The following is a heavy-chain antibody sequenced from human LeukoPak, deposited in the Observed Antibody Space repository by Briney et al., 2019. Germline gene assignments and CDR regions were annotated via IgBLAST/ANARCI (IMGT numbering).Heavy chain of an antibody. CDR2: INHSGST. J-gene: IGHJ4*02. Sequence: SETLSLTCAVYGGSFSGYYWSWIRQPPGKGLEWIGEINHSGSTNYNPSLKSRVTISVDTSKNQFSLKLSSVTAADTAVYYCARTLTMIVVVPAAQYIDYWGQGTLVTVSS. CDR1: GGSFSGYY. CDR3: ARTLTMIVVVPAAQYIDY. D-gene: IGHD3-22*01. V-gene: IGHV4-34*01.